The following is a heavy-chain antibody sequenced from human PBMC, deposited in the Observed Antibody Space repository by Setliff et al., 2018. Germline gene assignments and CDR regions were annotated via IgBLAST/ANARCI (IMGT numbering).Heavy chain of an antibody. V-gene: IGHV3-11*04. J-gene: IGHJ5*02. CDR1: GFTLDDYY. D-gene: IGHD3-3*01. Sequence: GGSLRLSCEASGFTLDDYYMTWIRQAPGKGLEWISYISSSGYTIYYANSVKGRFSISRDNAKNSLSLQMNDLRAEDTSVYYCGRDVFDFRTGQGGPWGQGTRVTVSS. CDR3: GRDVFDFRTGQGGP. CDR2: ISSSGYTI.